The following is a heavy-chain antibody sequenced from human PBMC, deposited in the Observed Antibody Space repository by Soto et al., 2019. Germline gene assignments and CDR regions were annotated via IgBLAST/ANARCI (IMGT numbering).Heavy chain of an antibody. CDR1: GGSFSGYY. CDR2: INHSGST. V-gene: IGHV4-34*01. Sequence: SETLSLTCAVYGGSFSGYYWSWIRQPPGKGLEWIGEINHSGSTNYNPSLKSRVTISVDTSKNQFSLKLSSVTAADTAVYYCARGLRRDIVVVPAARGFDYWGQGTLVTVSS. J-gene: IGHJ4*02. CDR3: ARGLRRDIVVVPAARGFDY. D-gene: IGHD2-2*01.